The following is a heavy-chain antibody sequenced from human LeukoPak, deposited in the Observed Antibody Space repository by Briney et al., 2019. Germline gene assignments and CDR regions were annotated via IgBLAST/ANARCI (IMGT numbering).Heavy chain of an antibody. V-gene: IGHV3-53*01. Sequence: GGSLRLSCAASGFTVSSNYMSWVRQAPGKGLECVSVIYSGGGTYYADSVKGRFTISRDNSKNTLYLQMNSLRAEDTAVYYCAKGYIVATHRCAFDIWGQGTMVTVSS. CDR2: IYSGGGT. CDR3: AKGYIVATHRCAFDI. D-gene: IGHD5-12*01. CDR1: GFTVSSNY. J-gene: IGHJ3*02.